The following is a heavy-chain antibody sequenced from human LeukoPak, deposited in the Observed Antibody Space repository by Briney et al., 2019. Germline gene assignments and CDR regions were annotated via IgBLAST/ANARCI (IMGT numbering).Heavy chain of an antibody. CDR1: EFTFNYYY. CDR2: ISGSGSTI. J-gene: IGHJ4*02. D-gene: IGHD1-26*01. CDR3: ARVGRGRVGGTLGF. Sequence: GGPLILSCAASEFTFNYYYMTWVRQARGKGLERVSYISGSGSTIYYADSVKGRFTVSRDNAENSLYLQMNSLIVEDTAVYYCARVGRGRVGGTLGFWGQGTLVTVSS. V-gene: IGHV3-11*01.